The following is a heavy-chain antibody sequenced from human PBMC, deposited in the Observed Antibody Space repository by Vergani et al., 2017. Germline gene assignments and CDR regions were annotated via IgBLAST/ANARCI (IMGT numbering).Heavy chain of an antibody. CDR3: ARATYYYDSSGYYYYFDY. CDR1: GFTFSSYS. J-gene: IGHJ4*02. Sequence: EVQLVESGGGLVKPGGSLRLSCAASGFTFSSYSMNWVRQAPGKGLEWVSSISSSSSYIYYADSVKGRFTISRDNAKNSLYLQMNSLRAEDTAVYYCARATYYYDSSGYYYYFDYWGQGTLVTVSS. V-gene: IGHV3-21*01. D-gene: IGHD3-22*01. CDR2: ISSSSSYI.